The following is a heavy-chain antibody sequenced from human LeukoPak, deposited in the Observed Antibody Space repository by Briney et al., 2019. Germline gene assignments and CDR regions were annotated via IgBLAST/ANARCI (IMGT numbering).Heavy chain of an antibody. Sequence: SETLSLTCTVSGGSISSSNYYWGWIRQPPGKGLEWIGTIYYSGNTYYNPSLKSRVTMSVDTSKNQFSLKLSSLTAADTAVYYCASVGLGGSYPVYWGQGTLVTVSS. J-gene: IGHJ4*02. V-gene: IGHV4-39*01. CDR1: GGSISSSNYY. CDR3: ASVGLGGSYPVY. D-gene: IGHD3-16*02. CDR2: IYYSGNT.